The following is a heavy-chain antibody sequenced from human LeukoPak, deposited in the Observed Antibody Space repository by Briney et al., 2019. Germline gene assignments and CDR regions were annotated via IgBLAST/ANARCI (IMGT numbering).Heavy chain of an antibody. Sequence: PSETLSLTCAVYGGSLCGYYWSWIRQPPGKGLEWIGEINHSGSTNYNPSLRRRVTISVDTSKNQFSLKLSSVTAADTAVYYCARAQRDYYYYYMDVWDKGITVTVSS. J-gene: IGHJ6*03. CDR1: GGSLCGYY. CDR2: INHSGST. CDR3: ARAQRDYYYYYMDV. V-gene: IGHV4-34*01.